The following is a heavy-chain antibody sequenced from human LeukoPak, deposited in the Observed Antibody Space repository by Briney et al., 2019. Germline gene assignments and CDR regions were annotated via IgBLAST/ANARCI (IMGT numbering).Heavy chain of an antibody. CDR2: INTDGSST. CDR3: ARITAEADH. J-gene: IGHJ4*02. CDR1: GFTFSSYW. D-gene: IGHD6-13*01. Sequence: PGGSLRLSCADSGFTFSSYWIHRVRQAPGKGLVWVSRINTDGSSTSYADSVKGRFTISRDNAKNTLYLQMNSLRAEDTAVYYCARITAEADHWGQGTLVTVSS. V-gene: IGHV3-74*01.